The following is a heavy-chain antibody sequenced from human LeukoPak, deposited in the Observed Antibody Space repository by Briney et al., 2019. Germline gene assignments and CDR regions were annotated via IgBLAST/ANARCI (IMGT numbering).Heavy chain of an antibody. Sequence: PSETLSLTCTVSGGSISSGGYYWSWIRQHPGKGLEWIGYIYYSGSTYYNPSLKSRVTISVDTSKNQFSLKLSSVTAADTAVYYCARRGDDILTGYYYFDYWGQGTLVTASS. CDR1: GGSISSGGYY. D-gene: IGHD3-9*01. J-gene: IGHJ4*02. CDR2: IYYSGST. V-gene: IGHV4-31*03. CDR3: ARRGDDILTGYYYFDY.